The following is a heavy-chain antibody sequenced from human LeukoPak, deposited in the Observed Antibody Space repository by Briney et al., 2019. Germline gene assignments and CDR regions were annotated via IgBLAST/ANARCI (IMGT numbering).Heavy chain of an antibody. D-gene: IGHD1-26*01. V-gene: IGHV4-59*12. CDR2: IHYSGNT. CDR1: SGSFNNYY. Sequence: SETLSLTCTVSSGSFNNYYWSWIRQPPTKGPEWIGYIHYSGNTFYNPSLKSRVTISVDTSRNQFSLNLGSVTAADTAVYYCARDISGSYYRGAFDIWGQGTMVTVSS. CDR3: ARDISGSYYRGAFDI. J-gene: IGHJ3*02.